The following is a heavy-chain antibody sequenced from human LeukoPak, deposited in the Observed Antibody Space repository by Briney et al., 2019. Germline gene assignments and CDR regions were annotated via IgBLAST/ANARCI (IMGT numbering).Heavy chain of an antibody. CDR2: ISYDGSNK. CDR3: ATSKYSGSY. D-gene: IGHD1-26*01. CDR1: GFTFSSYG. V-gene: IGHV3-33*05. J-gene: IGHJ4*02. Sequence: GGSLRLSCAASGFTFSSYGMHWVRQAPGKGLEWVATISYDGSNKYVDSVKGRFTISRDNSKNTLNLQMNSLRAEDTAVYYCATSKYSGSYWGQGTLVTVSS.